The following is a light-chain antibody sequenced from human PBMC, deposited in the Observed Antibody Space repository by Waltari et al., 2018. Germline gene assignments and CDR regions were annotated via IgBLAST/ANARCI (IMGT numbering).Light chain of an antibody. CDR2: AAS. V-gene: IGKV1-39*01. CDR1: QSVSNY. Sequence: DIQMTQSPSSLSASVGDRVTIACRASQSVSNYLNWYQQRPGKATKLLIYAASSLQSGVPSRFSGSGSGTDFTLTIGSLQPEDFATYYCQQSFSTPYTFGQGTNLEIK. J-gene: IGKJ2*01. CDR3: QQSFSTPYT.